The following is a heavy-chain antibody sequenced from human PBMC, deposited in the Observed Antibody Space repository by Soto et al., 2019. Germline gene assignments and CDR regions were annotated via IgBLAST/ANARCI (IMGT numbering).Heavy chain of an antibody. CDR2: INYSGST. V-gene: IGHV4-34*01. D-gene: IGHD1-7*01. CDR3: ARVPITGTTEWFDP. Sequence: SETLSLTCAVYGGSFSGYFWTWIRQPPGKGLEWIGEINYSGSTNYNPSLKSRVTISVDTSKNQFSLKLSSVTAADTAVYYCARVPITGTTEWFDPWGQGTLVTVS. CDR1: GGSFSGYF. J-gene: IGHJ5*02.